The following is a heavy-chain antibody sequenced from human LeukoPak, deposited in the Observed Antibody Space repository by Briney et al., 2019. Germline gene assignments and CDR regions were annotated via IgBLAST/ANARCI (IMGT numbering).Heavy chain of an antibody. Sequence: GESLKISCKGSGYSFTSYWIGWVRQMPGKGLEWMGIIYPGDSDTRYSPSFQGQVTISADESISTIYLQWSSLKASDTAMYYCARTYYYGSGGQYYFDYWGQGTLVTVSS. CDR2: IYPGDSDT. D-gene: IGHD3-10*01. V-gene: IGHV5-51*01. J-gene: IGHJ4*02. CDR3: ARTYYYGSGGQYYFDY. CDR1: GYSFTSYW.